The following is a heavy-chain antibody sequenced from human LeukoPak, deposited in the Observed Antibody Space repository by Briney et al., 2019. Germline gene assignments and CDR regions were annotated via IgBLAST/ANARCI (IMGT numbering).Heavy chain of an antibody. CDR2: IYSGGST. Sequence: GGSLRLSCAASGFTVSSNYMSWVRQAPGKGLEWVSVIYSGGSTYYADSVKGRFTTSRDNSKNTLYLQMNSLRAEDTAVYYCSRDAHYYDSSGYYHKRNDYWGQGTLVTVSS. V-gene: IGHV3-66*01. CDR3: SRDAHYYDSSGYYHKRNDY. D-gene: IGHD3-22*01. J-gene: IGHJ4*02. CDR1: GFTVSSNY.